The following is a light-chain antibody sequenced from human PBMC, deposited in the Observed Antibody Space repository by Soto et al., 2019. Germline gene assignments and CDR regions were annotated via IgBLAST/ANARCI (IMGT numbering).Light chain of an antibody. CDR2: DAS. Sequence: DIQMTQSPSTLSASVGDRVTITCRASQSISIWLAWYQQKPGKAPNILIYDASTLVSGVPSRFSGSGAGTEFTLTISSLQPDDFATYYCQQYNNYFSWTFGQGTKVESK. J-gene: IGKJ1*01. CDR1: QSISIW. V-gene: IGKV1-5*01. CDR3: QQYNNYFSWT.